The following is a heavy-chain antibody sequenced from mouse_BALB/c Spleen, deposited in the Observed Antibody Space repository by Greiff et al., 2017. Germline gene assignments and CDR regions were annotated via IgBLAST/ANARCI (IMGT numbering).Heavy chain of an antibody. CDR2: INSNGGST. V-gene: IGHV5-6-3*01. D-gene: IGHD4-1*01. Sequence: EVQRVESGGGLVQPGGSLKLSCAASGFTFSSYGMSWVRQTPDKRLELVATINSNGGSTYYPDSVKGRFTISRDNAKNTLYLQMSSLKSEDTAMYYCARERGGTFAYWGQGTLVTVSA. CDR3: ARERGGTFAY. CDR1: GFTFSSYG. J-gene: IGHJ3*01.